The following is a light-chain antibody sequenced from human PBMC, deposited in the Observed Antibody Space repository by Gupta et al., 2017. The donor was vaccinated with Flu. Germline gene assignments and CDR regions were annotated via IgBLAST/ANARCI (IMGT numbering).Light chain of an antibody. CDR1: SSDVVGYKY. CDR2: DVS. CDR3: SSYTSSSSLVL. J-gene: IGLJ2*01. Sequence: ITIACTGTSSDVVGYKYVSWYQQHPGQAPKLKIYDVSKRPAGVSNRFSGSKSGNTASLTISGLQAEDEAEYYCSSYTSSSSLVLFGGGTRLTVL. V-gene: IGLV2-14*03.